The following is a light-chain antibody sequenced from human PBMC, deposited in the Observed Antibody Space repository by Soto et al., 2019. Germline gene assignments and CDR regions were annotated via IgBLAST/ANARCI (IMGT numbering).Light chain of an antibody. CDR1: QGISSY. J-gene: IGKJ3*01. V-gene: IGKV1-9*01. CDR3: QQSYSTPLT. CDR2: AAS. Sequence: DIQLTQSPSFLSASVGDRVTITCRASQGISSYLAWYQQKPGKAPKLLIYAASTLQSGVPSRFSGSGSGTEFTLTISSLQPGDFATYYCQQSYSTPLTFGPGTKVDIK.